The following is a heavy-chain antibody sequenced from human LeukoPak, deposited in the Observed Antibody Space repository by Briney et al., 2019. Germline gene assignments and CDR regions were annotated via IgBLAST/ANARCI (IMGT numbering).Heavy chain of an antibody. D-gene: IGHD2-15*01. J-gene: IGHJ4*02. CDR3: ARSMGTHCSGGSCYSGLDY. CDR2: INPSGGST. Sequence: ASVKVSCKASGYTFTGYYMHWVRQAPGQGLEWMGIINPSGGSTSYAQKFQGRVTITADESTSTAYMELSSLRSEDTAVYYCARSMGTHCSGGSCYSGLDYWGQGTLVTVSS. V-gene: IGHV1-46*01. CDR1: GYTFTGYY.